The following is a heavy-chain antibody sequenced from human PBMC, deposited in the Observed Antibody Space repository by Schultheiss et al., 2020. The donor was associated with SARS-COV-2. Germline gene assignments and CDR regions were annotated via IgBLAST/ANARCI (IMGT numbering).Heavy chain of an antibody. CDR2: ISGSGGST. D-gene: IGHD3-10*01. J-gene: IGHJ4*02. Sequence: GGSLRLSCAASGFTVSSNYMSWVRQAPGKGLEWVSVISGSGGSTYYADSVKGRFTISRDNAKNTLYLQMNSLRAEDTAVYYCASADKVRGGAPYYFDYWGQGTLVTGSS. CDR3: ASADKVRGGAPYYFDY. CDR1: GFTVSSNY. V-gene: IGHV3-66*01.